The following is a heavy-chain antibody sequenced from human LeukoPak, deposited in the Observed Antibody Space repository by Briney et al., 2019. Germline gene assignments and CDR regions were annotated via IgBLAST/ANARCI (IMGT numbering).Heavy chain of an antibody. CDR2: IYSDGST. J-gene: IGHJ5*02. CDR3: ARREGSGGFSRKWFDP. V-gene: IGHV3-66*04. CDR1: GFTSSSNY. D-gene: IGHD6-19*01. Sequence: GGSLRLSCAAAGFTSSSNYMGWVRQAPGKGLEWVSIIYSDGSTYYADSVKGRFTISRDNSKNTLYLQMNSLRAEDTAVYFCARREGSGGFSRKWFDPWGQGTLVTVSS.